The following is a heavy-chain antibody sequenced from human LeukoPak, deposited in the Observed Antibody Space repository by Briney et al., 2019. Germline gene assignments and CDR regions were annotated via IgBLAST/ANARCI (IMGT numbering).Heavy chain of an antibody. CDR3: ASSPRGLSTYYFDY. D-gene: IGHD3-16*02. CDR2: IYHSGST. CDR1: GGSISSGGYS. V-gene: IGHV4-30-2*01. J-gene: IGHJ4*02. Sequence: PSETLSLTCAVSGGSISSGGYSWRWIRQPPGKGLEWIGYIYHSGSTYYNPSLKSRVTISVDRSKNQFSLKLSSVTAADTAVYYCASSPRGLSTYYFDYWGQGTLVTVSS.